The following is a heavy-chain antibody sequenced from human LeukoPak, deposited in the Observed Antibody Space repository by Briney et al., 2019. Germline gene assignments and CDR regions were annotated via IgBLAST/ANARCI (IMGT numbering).Heavy chain of an antibody. V-gene: IGHV4-31*11. D-gene: IGHD4-17*01. CDR1: GGSFSGYY. CDR3: ARGGMNDYGDYYAFDI. CDR2: IYYSGST. Sequence: SETLSLTCAVYGGSFSGYYWSWIRQHPGKGLEWIGYIYYSGSTYYNPSLKSRVTISVDTSKNQFSLKLSSVTAADTAVYYCARGGMNDYGDYYAFDIWGQGTMVTVSS. J-gene: IGHJ3*02.